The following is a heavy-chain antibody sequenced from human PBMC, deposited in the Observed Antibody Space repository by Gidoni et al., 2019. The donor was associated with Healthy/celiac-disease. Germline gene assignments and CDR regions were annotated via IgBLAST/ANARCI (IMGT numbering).Heavy chain of an antibody. V-gene: IGHV1-69*04. Sequence: QVQLVQSGAEVKKPGSSLKVSCKASGGTFSSYAISWVRQAPGQGLEWMGRIIPILGIANYAQKFQGRVTITADKSTSTAYMELSSLRSEDTAVYYCARVVYYYDSSGYYEVWGQGTLVTVSS. D-gene: IGHD3-22*01. CDR1: GGTFSSYA. CDR2: IIPILGIA. J-gene: IGHJ4*02. CDR3: ARVVYYYDSSGYYEV.